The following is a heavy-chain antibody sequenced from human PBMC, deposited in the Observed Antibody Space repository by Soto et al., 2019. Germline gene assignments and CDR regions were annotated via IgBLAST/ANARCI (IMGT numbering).Heavy chain of an antibody. CDR2: ISGSGGST. CDR3: AKDRRITMVRGVIAPFDY. Sequence: EVQLLESGGGLVQPGGSLRLSCAASGFTFSSYAMSWVRQAPGKGLEWVSAISGSGGSTYYADSVKGRFTISRDNSKNTLYLQMNGLRAEDTAVYYCAKDRRITMVRGVIAPFDYWGQGTLVTVSS. CDR1: GFTFSSYA. V-gene: IGHV3-23*01. J-gene: IGHJ4*02. D-gene: IGHD3-10*01.